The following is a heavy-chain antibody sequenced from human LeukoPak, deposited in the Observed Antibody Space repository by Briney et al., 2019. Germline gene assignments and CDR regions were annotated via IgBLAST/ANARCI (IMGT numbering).Heavy chain of an antibody. CDR1: GYTFTTYA. V-gene: IGHV1-46*01. CDR3: ARDLRDHVLRYFDWLFPGFDY. CDR2: INPSGGST. Sequence: ASVKVSCKASGYTFTTYAMNWVRQAPGQGLEWMGIINPSGGSTSYAQKFQGRVTMTRDTSTSTVYMELSSLRSEDTAVYYCARDLRDHVLRYFDWLFPGFDYWGQGTLVTVSS. J-gene: IGHJ4*02. D-gene: IGHD3-9*01.